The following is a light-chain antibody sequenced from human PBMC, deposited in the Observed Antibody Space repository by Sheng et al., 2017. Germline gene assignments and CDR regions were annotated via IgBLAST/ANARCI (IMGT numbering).Light chain of an antibody. CDR2: RAS. CDR3: QQYHNWPLT. V-gene: IGKV3-15*01. CDR1: QTISSN. Sequence: DIVMTQSPATLSVSPGERATLSCRASQTISSNLAWYQQKPGQAPSLLMYRASTRATGISARFSGSGSGTEFTLTISSLQSEDFAVYYCQQYHNWPLTFGGGTKVEIK. J-gene: IGKJ4*01.